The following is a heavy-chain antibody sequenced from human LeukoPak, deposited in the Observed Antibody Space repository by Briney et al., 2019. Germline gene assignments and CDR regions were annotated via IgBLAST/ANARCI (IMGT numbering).Heavy chain of an antibody. V-gene: IGHV3-30*18. J-gene: IGHJ4*02. CDR1: GFTFSNYG. CDR2: VSFDGSNE. CDR3: AKEHATSAEYYFES. Sequence: PGGSLRLSCAASGFTFSNYGIHWVRQAPGKGLEWVAVVSFDGSNEYYADSVKGRFTISRDNSKNTVYLQMNSLRAEDTAVYYCAKEHATSAEYYFESWGQGSLVTVSS. D-gene: IGHD1-1*01.